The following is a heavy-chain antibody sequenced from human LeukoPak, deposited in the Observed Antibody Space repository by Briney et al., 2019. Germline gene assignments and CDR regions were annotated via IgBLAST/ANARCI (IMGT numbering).Heavy chain of an antibody. CDR1: GFTFSSYS. CDR3: ARDPSP. J-gene: IGHJ5*02. V-gene: IGHV3-21*01. CDR2: ISSSSSSI. Sequence: GGSLRLSCAASGFTFSSYSVNWVRQAPGKGLEWVSSISSSSSSIYYADSLKGRFAISRDNAKNSLYLQMNSLRAEDTAVYYCARDPSPWGQGTLVTVSS.